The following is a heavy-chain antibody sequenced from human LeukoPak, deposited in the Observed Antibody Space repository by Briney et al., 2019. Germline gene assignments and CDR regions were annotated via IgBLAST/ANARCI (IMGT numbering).Heavy chain of an antibody. CDR2: IYYSGST. D-gene: IGHD3-22*01. CDR3: ARVRDYYDSSGYSDYFDD. CDR1: GGSISSYY. V-gene: IGHV4-59*01. Sequence: SETLSLTCTVSGGSISSYYWSWIRQPPGKGLEWIGYIYYSGSTNDNPSLKSRVTISVDTSKNQFSLKLSSVTAADTAVYYCARVRDYYDSSGYSDYFDDWGQGTLVTVSS. J-gene: IGHJ4*02.